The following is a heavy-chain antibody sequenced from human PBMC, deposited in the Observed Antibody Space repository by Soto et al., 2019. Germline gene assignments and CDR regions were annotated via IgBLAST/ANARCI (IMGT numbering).Heavy chain of an antibody. CDR1: GFTFSNYA. CDR3: ARDRVYCYDNSGYYNFDY. CDR2: VSYDGSKQ. D-gene: IGHD3-22*01. Sequence: QVQLVESGGGVVQPGRSLRVSCAASGFTFSNYAMHWVRQAPGKGLEWVAVVSYDGSKQFYADSVVGRFTFSRDSSKSTLYLPMDNLRDEAKAVYYCARDRVYCYDNSGYYNFDYWGQGTLVTVSS. J-gene: IGHJ4*02. V-gene: IGHV3-30-3*01.